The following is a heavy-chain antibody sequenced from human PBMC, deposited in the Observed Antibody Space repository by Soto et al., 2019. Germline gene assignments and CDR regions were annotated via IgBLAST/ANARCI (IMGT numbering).Heavy chain of an antibody. CDR2: IYPGYSHT. CDR3: ARRGSYGLYGY. D-gene: IGHD5-18*01. CDR1: GYSFTSYW. V-gene: IGHV5-51*01. Sequence: GESLKISCKGSGYSFTSYWIRWVRQMPGKGLEWMGIIYPGYSHTRYSPYFQGQVTISADKSISTAYLQWSSLKASDTAMYYCARRGSYGLYGYWGQGTLVTVSS. J-gene: IGHJ4*02.